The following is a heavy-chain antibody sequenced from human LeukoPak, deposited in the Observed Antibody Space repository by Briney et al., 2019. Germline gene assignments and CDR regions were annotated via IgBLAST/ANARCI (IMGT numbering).Heavy chain of an antibody. V-gene: IGHV3-13*01. J-gene: IGHJ4*02. D-gene: IGHD2-2*01. CDR2: IGTSGDA. Sequence: GGSLRLSCVASGFTFTKYDMHWARQPPGKSLQWVSSIGTSGDAYSLDSVEGRFTISREDATDSLHLQMSSLRAEDTAVYYCARGAAYSTTGRPYYFDYWGQGILVTVSS. CDR3: ARGAAYSTTGRPYYFDY. CDR1: GFTFTKYD.